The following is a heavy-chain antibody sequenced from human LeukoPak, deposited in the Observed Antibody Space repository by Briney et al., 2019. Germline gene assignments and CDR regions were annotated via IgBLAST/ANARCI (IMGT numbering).Heavy chain of an antibody. J-gene: IGHJ3*02. D-gene: IGHD6-6*01. CDR3: ARGQDNYSSSSDAFDI. CDR1: GFTFSNYG. Sequence: GGSLRLSCAASGFTFSNYGVHWVRQAPGKGLEWVAVISYDGSNKYYADSVKGRFTISRDNSKNTLYLQMNSLRAEDTAVYYCARGQDNYSSSSDAFDIWGQGTMVTVSS. CDR2: ISYDGSNK. V-gene: IGHV3-30*19.